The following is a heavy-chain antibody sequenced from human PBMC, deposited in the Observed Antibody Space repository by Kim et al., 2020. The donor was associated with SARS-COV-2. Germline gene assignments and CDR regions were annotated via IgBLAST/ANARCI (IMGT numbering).Heavy chain of an antibody. J-gene: IGHJ3*02. D-gene: IGHD2-15*01. CDR3: ARVKAADAFDI. V-gene: IGHV4-59*01. CDR2: T. Sequence: TNYNPSLKSRVTISVDTSKNQFTLKLSSVTAADTAVYYCARVKAADAFDIWGQGTMVTVSS.